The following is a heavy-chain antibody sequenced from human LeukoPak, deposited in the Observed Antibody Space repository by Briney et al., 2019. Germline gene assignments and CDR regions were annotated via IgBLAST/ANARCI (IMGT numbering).Heavy chain of an antibody. CDR2: ISNDGTNK. D-gene: IGHD2-21*02. CDR1: GFTFSSYA. V-gene: IGHV3-30*04. J-gene: IGHJ4*02. Sequence: PGGSLRLSCAASGFTFSSYAMHWVRQAPGKGLEWVAVISNDGTNKYYADSVQGRLSISRDNSKNTVYLQMSSLRTEDTAVYYCARATSNYCGGDCLGSYWGQGTLVTVSS. CDR3: ARATSNYCGGDCLGSY.